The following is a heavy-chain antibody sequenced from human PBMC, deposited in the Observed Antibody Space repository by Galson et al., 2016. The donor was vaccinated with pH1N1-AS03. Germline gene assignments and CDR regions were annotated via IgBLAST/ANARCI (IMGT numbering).Heavy chain of an antibody. Sequence: SVKVSCKASGGTLNNYAVNWVRQAPGQGLEWMGGISPIFGSANHAQKFQGRVTITADIFTDTVYMELTRLRSDDTAVYFCARGDRRYGDYPIDYWGQGTLVTVSS. V-gene: IGHV1-69*06. D-gene: IGHD4-17*01. CDR2: ISPIFGSA. J-gene: IGHJ4*02. CDR1: GGTLNNYA. CDR3: ARGDRRYGDYPIDY.